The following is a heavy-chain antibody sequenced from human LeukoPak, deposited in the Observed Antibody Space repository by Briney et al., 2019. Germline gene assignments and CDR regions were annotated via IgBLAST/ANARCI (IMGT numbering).Heavy chain of an antibody. CDR1: GSTFSSYA. CDR3: ARDYGGNSGWFDP. Sequence: SVKASCKASGSTFSSYAISWVRQDPGQGLHSMGGIIPMFRTANYAQKFQGKVTITTDESTSTAYMELSSLRSEYTAVYYCARDYGGNSGWFDPWGQGTLVTVSS. V-gene: IGHV1-69*05. CDR2: IIPMFRTA. D-gene: IGHD4-23*01. J-gene: IGHJ5*02.